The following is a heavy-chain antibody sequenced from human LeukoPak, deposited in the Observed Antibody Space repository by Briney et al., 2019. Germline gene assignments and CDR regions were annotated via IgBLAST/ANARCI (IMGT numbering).Heavy chain of an antibody. D-gene: IGHD6-19*01. V-gene: IGHV3-20*04. CDR2: INWNGGST. CDR1: GFTFDDYG. CDR3: ARGAYSSGWRSYYYYYYYMDV. J-gene: IGHJ6*03. Sequence: GGSLRLSCVVSGFTFDDYGMSWVRQAPGKGLEWVSGINWNGGSTGYADSVKGRFTISRDNAKNSLYLQMNSLRAEDTALYYCARGAYSSGWRSYYYYYYYMDVWGKGTTVTVSS.